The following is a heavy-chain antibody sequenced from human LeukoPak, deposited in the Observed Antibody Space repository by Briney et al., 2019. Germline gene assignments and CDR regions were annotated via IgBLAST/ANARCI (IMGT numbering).Heavy chain of an antibody. CDR2: ISGSGGAT. J-gene: IGHJ4*02. D-gene: IGHD5-12*01. CDR1: GFTFNTYA. CDR3: AKSIRGYSGYDLDY. V-gene: IGHV3-23*01. Sequence: GGSLRLSCAASGFTFNTYAMSWVRQAPGKGLEWGSAISGSGGATYYADSVKGRFTISRDNSKNTLSLQMNSLRAGDTAVYYCAKSIRGYSGYDLDYWGQGTLVTVSS.